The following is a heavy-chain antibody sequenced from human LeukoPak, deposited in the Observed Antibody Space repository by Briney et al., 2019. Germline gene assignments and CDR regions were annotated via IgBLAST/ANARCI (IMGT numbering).Heavy chain of an antibody. CDR1: GDYISSYY. CDR3: ARRRFCSGGSCYSDEYYFDY. V-gene: IGHV4-59*08. J-gene: IGHJ4*02. Sequence: SGTLSLTCTVSGDYISSYYWSWIRQPPGKGLEWIGYIYYSGSTKYNPSLKNRVTISVDTSKNQFSLKLSSVTGADTAVYYCARRRFCSGGSCYSDEYYFDYWGQGTLVTVSS. CDR2: IYYSGST. D-gene: IGHD2-15*01.